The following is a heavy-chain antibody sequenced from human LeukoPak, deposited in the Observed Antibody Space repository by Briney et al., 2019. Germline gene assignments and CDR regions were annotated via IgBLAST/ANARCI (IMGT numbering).Heavy chain of an antibody. J-gene: IGHJ4*02. CDR1: GFTFSSYW. CDR2: INHNGNVN. Sequence: PGGSLRLSCAASGFTFSSYWMNWARQAPGKGLEWVASINHNGNVNYYVDSVKGRFTISRDNAKNSLYLQMNSLRAEDTAVYYCARGRSGWFTRAYYFDYWGQGTLVTVSS. D-gene: IGHD6-19*01. CDR3: ARGRSGWFTRAYYFDY. V-gene: IGHV3-7*03.